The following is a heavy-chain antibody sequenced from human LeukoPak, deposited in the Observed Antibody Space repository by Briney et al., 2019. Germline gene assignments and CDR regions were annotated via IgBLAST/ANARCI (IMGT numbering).Heavy chain of an antibody. CDR1: GGSISSGSYY. Sequence: PSETLSLTCTVSGGSISSGSYYWGWIRQPPGKGLEWVSGISPSGDILYYVDSVKGQFTISRDNCKNTVYLQMNSLRAEDTAVYYCAKDDAWGRFQHWGQGTLVTVSS. V-gene: IGHV3-23*01. CDR3: AKDDAWGRFQH. J-gene: IGHJ1*01. CDR2: ISPSGDIL. D-gene: IGHD3-16*01.